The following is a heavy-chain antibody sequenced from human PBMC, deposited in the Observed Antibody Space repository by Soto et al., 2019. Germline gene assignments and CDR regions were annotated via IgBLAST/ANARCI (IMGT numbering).Heavy chain of an antibody. V-gene: IGHV1-3*04. CDR1: GYTFTTYS. CDR3: ARDRVGNDY. CDR2: INTGNGDT. J-gene: IGHJ4*02. Sequence: QVQLVQSGAEVQKPGASVKLSCKASGYTFTTYSMHWVRQAPGQSLEWLGWINTGNGDTRYPQKFQGRVTVTRDTSASTVYMELSSLNSADTAVYYCARDRVGNDYWGQGTQVTVSS.